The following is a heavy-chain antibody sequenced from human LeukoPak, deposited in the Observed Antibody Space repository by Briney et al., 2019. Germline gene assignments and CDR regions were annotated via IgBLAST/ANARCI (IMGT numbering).Heavy chain of an antibody. J-gene: IGHJ5*02. V-gene: IGHV1-46*01. CDR2: IKPSGGST. CDR1: GNTFTNYY. CDR3: ATEGPWGRIGNWFDP. Sequence: GASVKVSCKASGNTFTNYYMHWVRQAPGQGLEWMGIIKPSGGSTTYAQKFQGRVTVTRDTSTSTVYMELSSLRSEDTAVYYCATEGPWGRIGNWFDPWGQGTLVTVSS. D-gene: IGHD3-16*01.